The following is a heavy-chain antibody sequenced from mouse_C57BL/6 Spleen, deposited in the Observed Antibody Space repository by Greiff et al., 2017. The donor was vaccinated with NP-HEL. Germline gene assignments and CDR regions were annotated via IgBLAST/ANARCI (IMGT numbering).Heavy chain of an antibody. J-gene: IGHJ4*01. CDR3: ARHLLGDAMDY. CDR1: GFNIKDYY. V-gene: IGHV14-2*01. CDR2: IDPEDGET. Sequence: EVKLVESGAELVKPGASVKLSCTASGFNIKDYYMHWVKQRTEQGLEWIGRIDPEDGETKYAPKFPGKATITADTSSNTAYLQLSSLTSEDTAVYYCARHLLGDAMDYWGQGTSVTVSS. D-gene: IGHD2-1*01.